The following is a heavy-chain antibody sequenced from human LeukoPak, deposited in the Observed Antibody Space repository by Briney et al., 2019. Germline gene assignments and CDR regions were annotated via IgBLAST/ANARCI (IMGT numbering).Heavy chain of an antibody. CDR3: ARAGPPSYSGSYGYWFDP. Sequence: PSQTLSLTCTVSGGSISSKSYYWSWIRQPAGKGLEWIGRIYASGSIDYNPSLKSRVTISVETSKNQFSLNLSSVTAEDTAVYYCARAGPPSYSGSYGYWFDPWGQGTLVTVSS. V-gene: IGHV4-61*02. D-gene: IGHD1-26*01. J-gene: IGHJ5*02. CDR2: IYASGSI. CDR1: GGSISSKSYY.